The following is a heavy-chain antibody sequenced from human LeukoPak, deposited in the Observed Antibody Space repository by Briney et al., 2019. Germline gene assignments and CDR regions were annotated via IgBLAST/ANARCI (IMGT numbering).Heavy chain of an antibody. CDR1: GGTFSSYA. V-gene: IGHV1-69*01. D-gene: IGHD2-2*01. CDR3: ARIVPICSSTSCYDV. CDR2: IIPIFCTP. J-gene: IGHJ6*04. Sequence: GSSVKVSCKASGGTFSSYAISWVRQAPGQGLEGMGGIIPIFCTPNYAQTFQGSVTITPDESTSTAYMEQSSLRSEDTAVYYCARIVPICSSTSCYDVWGKGTTVTVSS.